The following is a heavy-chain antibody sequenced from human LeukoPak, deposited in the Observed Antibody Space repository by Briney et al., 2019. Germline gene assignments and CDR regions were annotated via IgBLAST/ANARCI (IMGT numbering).Heavy chain of an antibody. CDR1: GYIFTSYG. D-gene: IGHD3-16*01. CDR2: ISAYNGNT. J-gene: IGHJ6*03. Sequence: GASVKVSCKASGYIFTSYGIIWVRQAPGQGLEWMGWISAYNGNTNYAQNLQGRVTMTTDTSTTTAYMELRSLRSDDTAVYYCAREKVGSPLHYYYYYYMDVWGKGTTVTVSS. CDR3: AREKVGSPLHYYYYYYMDV. V-gene: IGHV1-18*01.